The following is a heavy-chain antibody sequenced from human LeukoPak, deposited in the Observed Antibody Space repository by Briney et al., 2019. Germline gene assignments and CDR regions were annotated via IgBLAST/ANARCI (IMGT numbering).Heavy chain of an antibody. CDR1: GFSISSSHW. CDR3: ASNRIAATGTYGGVSDY. D-gene: IGHD6-13*01. V-gene: IGHV4-28*01. Sequence: SDTLSLTCAVSGFSISSSHWWGWIRQPPGKGLEWIGHIYYSGSTYYNPSLKSRVTMSVDTSKHQFSLKLTSVTAADTAVYYCASNRIAATGTYGGVSDYWGQGTLVTVSS. J-gene: IGHJ4*02. CDR2: IYYSGST.